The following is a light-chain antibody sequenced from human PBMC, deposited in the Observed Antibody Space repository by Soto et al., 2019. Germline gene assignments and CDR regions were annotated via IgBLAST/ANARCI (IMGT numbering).Light chain of an antibody. J-gene: IGKJ3*01. CDR2: DAS. Sequence: EIVLTQSPATLSLSPGERATLSCRASQSVSSYLAWYQQKPGQAPRLLIYDASNRATGIPARFSGSGSGTDFTLTISNLEPEDFAVYYCQQRSNWPPFFTFGPGTKVDIK. V-gene: IGKV3-11*01. CDR3: QQRSNWPPFFT. CDR1: QSVSSY.